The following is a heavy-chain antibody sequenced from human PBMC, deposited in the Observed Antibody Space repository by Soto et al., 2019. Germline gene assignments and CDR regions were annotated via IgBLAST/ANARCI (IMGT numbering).Heavy chain of an antibody. J-gene: IGHJ6*02. D-gene: IGHD3-10*01. Sequence: EVQLVESGGGLVQPGGSLRLSCAASGFTFSTYSMNAVRQAPGKGLEWVSSMSSGSSFIKYAESVKGRFTVSRDNAKTPLVLKMHSLRAEDTAVYSCARDMVSPGGGYYGMDVWGLGTTVTVSS. V-gene: IGHV3-21*02. CDR2: MSSGSSFI. CDR3: ARDMVSPGGGYYGMDV. CDR1: GFTFSTYS.